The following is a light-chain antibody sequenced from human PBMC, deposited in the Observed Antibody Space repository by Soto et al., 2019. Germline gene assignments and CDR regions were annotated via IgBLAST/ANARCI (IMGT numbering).Light chain of an antibody. CDR2: DNT. J-gene: IGLJ1*01. CDR3: QSHDNSLSGFYV. CDR1: SSNIGAGYA. V-gene: IGLV1-40*01. Sequence: QSVLTQPPSVSGAPGQRVTISCTGSSSNIGAGYAVHWYQQLPGTGPKLLIYDNTIRPSGVPDRFSGSRSGTSASLATTGLQAEDEADYYCQSHDNSLSGFYVFGTGTKVTVL.